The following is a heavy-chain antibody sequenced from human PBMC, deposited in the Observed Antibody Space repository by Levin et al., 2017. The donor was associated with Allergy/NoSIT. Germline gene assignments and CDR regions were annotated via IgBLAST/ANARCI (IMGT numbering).Heavy chain of an antibody. CDR2: IYPGDSDT. D-gene: IGHD6-19*01. V-gene: IGHV5-51*01. J-gene: IGHJ4*02. CDR1: GYSFSTYW. CDR3: AKSRRQWLVQGDFDY. Sequence: GGSLRLSCEAFGYSFSTYWIGWVRQMPGKGLEWMGIIYPGDSDTKYSPSFQGQVTFSADKSVRTVYLQWSSLKASDTAMYYCAKSRRQWLVQGDFDYWGQGTLVTVYS.